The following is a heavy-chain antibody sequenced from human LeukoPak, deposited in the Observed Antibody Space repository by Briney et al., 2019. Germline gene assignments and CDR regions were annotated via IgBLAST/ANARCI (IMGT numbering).Heavy chain of an antibody. V-gene: IGHV3-9*01. D-gene: IGHD5-18*01. Sequence: GGSLRLSCAASGFTFDDYAMHWVRHAPGKGLEWVSGISWNSGSIGYADSVKGRFTISRDNAKNSLYLQMNSLRAEDTALYYCAKGDRRYSYGYYYYYGMDVWGQGTTVTVSS. J-gene: IGHJ6*02. CDR3: AKGDRRYSYGYYYYYGMDV. CDR2: ISWNSGSI. CDR1: GFTFDDYA.